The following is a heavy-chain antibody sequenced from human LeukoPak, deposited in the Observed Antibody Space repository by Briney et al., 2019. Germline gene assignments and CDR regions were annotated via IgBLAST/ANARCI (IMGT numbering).Heavy chain of an antibody. J-gene: IGHJ4*02. CDR3: ARETDGYLYYFDY. CDR2: VGSDEKT. V-gene: IGHV3-23*01. D-gene: IGHD5-24*01. CDR1: GFTLSRNA. Sequence: GGSLRLSCAASGFTLSRNAMSWVRQAPGRGLGWVSGVGSDEKTHYTDSVRGRFTILRDNSKNTLYLQMNSLRAEDTAVYYCARETDGYLYYFDYWGQGTLVTVSS.